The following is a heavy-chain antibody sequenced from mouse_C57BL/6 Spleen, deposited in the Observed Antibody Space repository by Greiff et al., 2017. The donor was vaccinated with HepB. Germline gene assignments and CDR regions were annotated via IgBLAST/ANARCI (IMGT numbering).Heavy chain of an antibody. CDR3: ARRGFYDGYYDAMDY. Sequence: VQLQQPGAELARPGSSVKLSCKASGYTFTSYWMHWVKQRPIQGLEWIGNIDPSDSETHYNQKFKDKATLTVDKSSSTAYMQLSSLTSEDSAVYYCARRGFYDGYYDAMDYWGQGTSVTVSS. D-gene: IGHD2-3*01. CDR1: GYTFTSYW. CDR2: IDPSDSET. V-gene: IGHV1-52*01. J-gene: IGHJ4*01.